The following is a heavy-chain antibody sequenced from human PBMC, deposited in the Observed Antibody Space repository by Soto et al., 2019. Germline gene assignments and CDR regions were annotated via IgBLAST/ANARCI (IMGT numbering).Heavy chain of an antibody. J-gene: IGHJ4*02. Sequence: LSLTCTVSGGSISSGGYYWSWIRQHPGKGLEWIGYIYYSGSTYYNPSLKSRVTISVDTSKNQFSLKLSSVTAADTAVYYCARERVPLGPDYWGQGTLVTVSS. V-gene: IGHV4-31*03. CDR2: IYYSGST. CDR1: GGSISSGGYY. CDR3: ARERVPLGPDY.